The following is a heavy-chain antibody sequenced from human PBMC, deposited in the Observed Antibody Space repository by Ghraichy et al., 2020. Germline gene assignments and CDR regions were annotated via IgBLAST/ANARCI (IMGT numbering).Heavy chain of an antibody. CDR3: ARGRPMDCSGGSCYGGWFDY. J-gene: IGHJ4*02. V-gene: IGHV4-59*01. CDR2: IYYSGST. CDR1: GGSISSYY. Sequence: SETLSLTCTVSGGSISSYYWSWIRQPPGKGLEWIGYIYYSGSTNYNPSLKSRVTISVDTSKYQFSLKLSSVTAADTAVYYCARGRPMDCSGGSCYGGWFDYWGQGTLVTVSS. D-gene: IGHD2-15*01.